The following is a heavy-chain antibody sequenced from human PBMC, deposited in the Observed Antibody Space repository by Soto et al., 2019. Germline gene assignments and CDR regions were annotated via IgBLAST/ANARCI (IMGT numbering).Heavy chain of an antibody. J-gene: IGHJ2*01. CDR2: IRSKAYGGTT. Sequence: GGSLRLSCTASGFTFGDYAMSWFRQAPGKGLEWVGFIRSKAYGGTTEYAASVKGRFTISRDDSKSIAYLQMNSLKTEDTAVYYCTRSPNTYYYGSGRFGWYFDLWGRGTLVTVSS. CDR1: GFTFGDYA. V-gene: IGHV3-49*03. CDR3: TRSPNTYYYGSGRFGWYFDL. D-gene: IGHD3-10*01.